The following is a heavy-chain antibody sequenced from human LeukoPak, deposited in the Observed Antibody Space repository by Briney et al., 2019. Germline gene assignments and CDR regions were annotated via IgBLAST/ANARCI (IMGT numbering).Heavy chain of an antibody. V-gene: IGHV1-18*01. D-gene: IGHD3-10*01. CDR1: GYTFTSYG. CDR2: ISAYNGNT. J-gene: IGHJ5*02. Sequence: ASVKVSCTASGYTFTSYGISWVRQAPGQGLEWMGWISAYNGNTNYAQKLQGRVTMTTDTSTSTAYMELRSLRSDDTAVYYCARVPEVTGWRRFEESEGFDPWGQGTLVTVSS. CDR3: ARVPEVTGWRRFEESEGFDP.